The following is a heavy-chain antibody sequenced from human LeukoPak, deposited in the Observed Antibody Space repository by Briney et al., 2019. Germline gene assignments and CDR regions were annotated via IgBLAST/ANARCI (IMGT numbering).Heavy chain of an antibody. CDR2: ILPIFGTA. CDR1: GGTFSSYA. D-gene: IGHD6-6*01. CDR3: ARARPDPRTIDYSSSSSVFDY. V-gene: IGHV1-69*13. J-gene: IGHJ4*02. Sequence: ASVKVSCKASGGTFSSYAISWVRQAPGQGLEWMGGILPIFGTANYAQKFQGRVTITADESTSTAYMELSSLRSEDTAVYYCARARPDPRTIDYSSSSSVFDYWGQGTLVTVSS.